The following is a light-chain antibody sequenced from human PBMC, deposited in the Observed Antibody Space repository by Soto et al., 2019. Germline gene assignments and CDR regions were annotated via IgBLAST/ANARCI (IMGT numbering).Light chain of an antibody. CDR3: QYLNSFPIS. CDR2: LAS. J-gene: IGKJ4*01. CDR1: QNVGSF. V-gene: IGKV1-9*01. Sequence: DIQMTQSPSSLSASVGGRVSLTCRAGQNVGSFVNWYQQKPGKAPKLLIYLASTLQSGVPSSFIGSGSGTDFSLTISSLQPEDVATYYCQYLNSFPISVGGGTKVDIK.